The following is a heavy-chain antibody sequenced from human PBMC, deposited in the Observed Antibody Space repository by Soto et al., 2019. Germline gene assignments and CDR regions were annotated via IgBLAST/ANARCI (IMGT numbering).Heavy chain of an antibody. CDR3: ARTPQNGNDLHV. CDR2: IRKRVNGYTT. D-gene: IGHD1-1*01. CDR1: GFTFSDHY. J-gene: IGHJ6*02. V-gene: IGHV3-72*01. Sequence: EVQLVESGGGLVQPGGSLRLSCVASGFTFSDHYMDWVRQAPGKGLKWVDRIRKRVNGYTTEYAASVKGRFTISRDDSKDSLYLQMNSLKIEDTAVYYCARTPQNGNDLHVWGQGSTVTVSS.